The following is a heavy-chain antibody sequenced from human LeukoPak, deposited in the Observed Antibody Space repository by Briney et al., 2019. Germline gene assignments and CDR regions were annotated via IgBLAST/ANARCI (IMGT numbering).Heavy chain of an antibody. V-gene: IGHV3-30-3*01. CDR1: GFTFSSYA. Sequence: SGGSLRLSCAASGFTFSSYAMHWVRQAPGKGLEWVAVISYDGSNKYYADSVKGRFTISRDNSKNTLYLQMNSLRAEDTAVYYCAREIVVVPAATFVYWGQGTLVTVSS. D-gene: IGHD2-2*01. J-gene: IGHJ4*02. CDR3: AREIVVVPAATFVY. CDR2: ISYDGSNK.